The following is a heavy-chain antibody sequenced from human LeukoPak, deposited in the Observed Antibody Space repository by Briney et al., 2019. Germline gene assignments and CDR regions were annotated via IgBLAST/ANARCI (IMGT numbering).Heavy chain of an antibody. CDR1: GGSISTYY. CDR3: ARGGGYASPIGY. CDR2: IYHSGST. Sequence: KPSETLSLTCTLSGGSISTYYWSWIRQPPGKGLEWIGYIYHSGSTNYNPSLKSRVTISVDTSKNQFSLKLSSVTVADTAVYYCARGGGYASPIGYWGQGALVTVSS. V-gene: IGHV4-59*01. J-gene: IGHJ4*02. D-gene: IGHD5-12*01.